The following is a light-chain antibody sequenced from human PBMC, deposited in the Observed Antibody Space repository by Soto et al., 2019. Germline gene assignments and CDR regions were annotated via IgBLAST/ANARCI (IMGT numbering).Light chain of an antibody. V-gene: IGKV3-20*01. CDR2: GAS. J-gene: IGKJ5*01. CDR1: QSVSSN. CDR3: QQYGSSPRVT. Sequence: EIVLTQSPGTLSLSPGERATLSCRASQSVSSNLAWYQQKPGQAPRLLMYGASSRATGIPDRFRGSGSGTDFTLTISRLEPEDFAVYYCQQYGSSPRVTFGQGTRLEIK.